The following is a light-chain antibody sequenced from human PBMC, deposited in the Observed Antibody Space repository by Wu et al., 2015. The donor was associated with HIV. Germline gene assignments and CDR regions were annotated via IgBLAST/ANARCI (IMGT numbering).Light chain of an antibody. CDR3: QYHGSSRTWT. Sequence: EIVLTQSPGTLSLSPGERATLSCRASQSISSNYLAWYQQKPGQAPRLLLFGPSSRATGIPDRFSGSGSGTDFTLTISRLQPEDFAVYYCQYHGSSRTWTFGQGTKVEIK. CDR1: QSISSNY. J-gene: IGKJ1*01. CDR2: GPS. V-gene: IGKV3-20*01.